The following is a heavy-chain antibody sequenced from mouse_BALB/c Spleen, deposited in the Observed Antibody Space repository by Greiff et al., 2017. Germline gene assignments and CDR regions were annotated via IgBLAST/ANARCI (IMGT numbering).Heavy chain of an antibody. D-gene: IGHD2-4*01. CDR2: IDPANGNT. CDR1: GFNIKDTY. Sequence: EVKLMESGAELVKPGASVKLSCTASGFNIKDTYMHWVKQRPEQGLEWIGRIDPANGNTKYDPKFQGKATITADTSSNTAYLQLSSLTSEDTAVYYCARSTMITTGDYFDYWGQGTTLTVSS. J-gene: IGHJ2*01. V-gene: IGHV14-3*02. CDR3: ARSTMITTGDYFDY.